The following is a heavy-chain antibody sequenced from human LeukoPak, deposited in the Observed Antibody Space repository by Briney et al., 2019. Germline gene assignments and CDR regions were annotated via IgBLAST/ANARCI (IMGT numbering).Heavy chain of an antibody. Sequence: SETLSLTCAVYGGSFSGYYWSWIRQPPGKGLEWIGEINHSGSTNYNPSLKSRVTISVDTSENQFSLKMSSVTAADTAVYYCARGGGSGSGYYFAYWGQGTLVTVSS. CDR3: ARGGGSGSGYYFAY. CDR1: GGSFSGYY. V-gene: IGHV4-34*01. D-gene: IGHD3-3*01. J-gene: IGHJ4*02. CDR2: INHSGST.